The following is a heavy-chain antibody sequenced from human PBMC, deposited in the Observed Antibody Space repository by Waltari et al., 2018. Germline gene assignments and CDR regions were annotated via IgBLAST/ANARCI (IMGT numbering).Heavy chain of an antibody. Sequence: EVQLVEFGGGLVKTGGSLRLSCSAYGFTFTDGWMSWTRQTEGKGLEWVVRIKSKMSGGTTDYSEAVKCRFTISRDDSKSTLYLEMNSLKTEYTAVYYCTTDGGIGPRPIFDSWGRGTLVTVSS. CDR3: TTDGGIGPRPIFDS. CDR2: IKSKMSGGTT. V-gene: IGHV3-15*01. J-gene: IGHJ4*02. CDR1: GFTFTDGW. D-gene: IGHD6-6*01.